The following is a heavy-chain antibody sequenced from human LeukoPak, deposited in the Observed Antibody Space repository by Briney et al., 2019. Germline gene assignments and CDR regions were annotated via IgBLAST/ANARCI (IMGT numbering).Heavy chain of an antibody. CDR1: GGSFSDYF. J-gene: IGHJ4*02. CDR2: INHSGST. CDR3: ARSRYYDSSGLSPVDY. Sequence: PSETLSLTGAVYGGSFSDYFWSWIRQPPGKGLEWIGEINHSGSTNYKPSLKSRVSISVDTSKNQFSLKLSSVTAADTAVYYCARSRYYDSSGLSPVDYWGQGTLVTVSS. V-gene: IGHV4-34*01. D-gene: IGHD3-22*01.